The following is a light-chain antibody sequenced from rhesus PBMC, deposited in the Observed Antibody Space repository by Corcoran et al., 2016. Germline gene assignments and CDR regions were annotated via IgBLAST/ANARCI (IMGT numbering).Light chain of an antibody. CDR3: QPYNSAPRT. CDR1: PTISTW. J-gene: IGKJ1*01. V-gene: IGKV1-16*01. Sequence: DIQMTQSPSSLSASVGDKVTITCQASPTISTWLAWYQPTPGKAPKSRIYKASRLESGVPSRFSGSGSGKDFTLTISSLQPEDFATYYCQPYNSAPRTFGQGTKVEIK. CDR2: KAS.